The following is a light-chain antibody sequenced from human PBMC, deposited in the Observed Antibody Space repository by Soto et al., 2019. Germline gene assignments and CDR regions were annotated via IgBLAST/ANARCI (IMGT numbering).Light chain of an antibody. J-gene: IGKJ5*01. CDR3: QQGGNWPVT. CDR1: QDVGTY. CDR2: GAS. Sequence: VLTQSPVTLSLSPGERVTLSCRASQDVGTYVAWYQVRGGQAPRLLISGASKRATGIPDRINGGGSGADFTLTINSLKSDDSGVYFCQQGGNWPVTFGQGTRVEIK. V-gene: IGKV3D-11*01.